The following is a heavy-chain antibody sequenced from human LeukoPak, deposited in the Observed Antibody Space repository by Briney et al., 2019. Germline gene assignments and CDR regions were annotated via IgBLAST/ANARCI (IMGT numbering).Heavy chain of an antibody. J-gene: IGHJ4*02. CDR3: ARGTYYYDSSGYSYPGY. V-gene: IGHV1-2*02. CDR1: GYTFTVYY. D-gene: IGHD3-22*01. Sequence: ASVKVSCKASGYTFTVYYMHWVRQAPGQGLEWMGWINPNSGDTHYAQKFQGRVTMTRDTSISTAYMELSRLRSDDTAVYYCARGTYYYDSSGYSYPGYWGQGTLVTVS. CDR2: INPNSGDT.